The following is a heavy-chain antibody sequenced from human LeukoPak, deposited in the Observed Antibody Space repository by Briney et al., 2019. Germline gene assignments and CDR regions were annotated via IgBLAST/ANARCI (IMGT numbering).Heavy chain of an antibody. Sequence: SETLSLTCTVSGGSIRSSYYYWGWIRQPPGKGLEWIGSIYDSGSTYYNPSLKSRVTISVDTSKNQFSLKLNSVTAADTAVYYCARRQTPPLLWFGESNWFDPWGQGTLVTVSS. V-gene: IGHV4-39*01. CDR2: IYDSGST. J-gene: IGHJ5*02. CDR3: ARRQTPPLLWFGESNWFDP. CDR1: GGSIRSSYYY. D-gene: IGHD3-10*01.